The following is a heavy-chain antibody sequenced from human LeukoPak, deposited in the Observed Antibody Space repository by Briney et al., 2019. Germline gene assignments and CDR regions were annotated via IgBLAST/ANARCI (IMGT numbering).Heavy chain of an antibody. Sequence: SQSRSPTWPVSGGSISTRNYYCGWILQPPGKGLEWLGNIFYRGSTYYSPSLRSRVTISLDTSKNQFSLKLSSVTAADTAVYYCARGGLDTMHRHFDYWGQGTLVTVSS. J-gene: IGHJ4*02. V-gene: IGHV4-39*07. CDR2: IFYRGST. CDR3: ARGGLDTMHRHFDY. D-gene: IGHD5-18*01. CDR1: GGSISTRNYY.